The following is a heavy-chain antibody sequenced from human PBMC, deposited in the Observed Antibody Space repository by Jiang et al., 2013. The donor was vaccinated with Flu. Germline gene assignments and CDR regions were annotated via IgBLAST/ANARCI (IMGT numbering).Heavy chain of an antibody. CDR3: ARERRGAIDY. Sequence: RQSPSRGLEWLGRTYYRSKWYNDYAVSVKSRITINPDTSKNQFSLQLNSVTPEDTAVYYCARERRGAIDYWGQGTLVTVSS. V-gene: IGHV6-1*01. J-gene: IGHJ4*02. CDR2: TYYRSKWYN.